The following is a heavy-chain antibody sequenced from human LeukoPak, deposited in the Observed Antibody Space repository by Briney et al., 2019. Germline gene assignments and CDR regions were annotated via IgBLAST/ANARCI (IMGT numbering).Heavy chain of an antibody. Sequence: GGSLRLSCAASGFTFDDYAMHWVRQAPGKGLEWVSGISWNSGSIGYADSVKGRFTISRDNAKNSLYLQMNSLRAEDTALYYCAKDSSGYRSYDYWGQGTLVTVSS. CDR2: ISWNSGSI. V-gene: IGHV3-9*01. CDR1: GFTFDDYA. D-gene: IGHD5-18*01. CDR3: AKDSSGYRSYDY. J-gene: IGHJ4*02.